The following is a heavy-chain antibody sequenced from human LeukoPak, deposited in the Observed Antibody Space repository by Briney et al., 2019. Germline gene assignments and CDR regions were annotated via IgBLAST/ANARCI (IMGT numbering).Heavy chain of an antibody. J-gene: IGHJ5*02. CDR2: IYYSGST. Sequence: SETLSLTCTVSGGSVSSGSYYWSWIRQPPGKGLEWIGYIYYSGSTNYNPSLKSRVTISVDASKNQFPLKLSSVTAADTAVYFCARVEGNWFDPWGQGTLVTVSS. CDR1: GGSVSSGSYY. CDR3: ARVEGNWFDP. V-gene: IGHV4-61*01.